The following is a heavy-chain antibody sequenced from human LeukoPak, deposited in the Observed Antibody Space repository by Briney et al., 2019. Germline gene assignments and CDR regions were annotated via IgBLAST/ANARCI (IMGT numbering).Heavy chain of an antibody. D-gene: IGHD3-16*01. Sequence: GGSLRLSCSASGFTFSDYDMNWVRQAPGKGLEWVSSISYLSSHVYYGDSVKGRFSISRDNAKNSLYLQMNSLGAEDTAIYYCGRAFPPLRTSSAGDLWGQGILVSVSS. V-gene: IGHV3-21*01. CDR1: GFTFSDYD. CDR2: ISYLSSHV. J-gene: IGHJ4*02. CDR3: GRAFPPLRTSSAGDL.